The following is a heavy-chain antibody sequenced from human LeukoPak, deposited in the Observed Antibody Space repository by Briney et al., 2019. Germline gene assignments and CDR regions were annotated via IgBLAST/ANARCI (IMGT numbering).Heavy chain of an antibody. D-gene: IGHD5-12*01. Sequence: SETLSLTCTVSGGSISSSSYCWGWIRQPPGKGLEWIGSIYYSGSTYYNPSLKSRVTISVDTSKNQFSLKLSSVTAADTAVYYCARDLESGYDVGELYFDYWGQGTLVTVSS. CDR1: GGSISSSSYC. J-gene: IGHJ4*02. V-gene: IGHV4-39*07. CDR2: IYYSGST. CDR3: ARDLESGYDVGELYFDY.